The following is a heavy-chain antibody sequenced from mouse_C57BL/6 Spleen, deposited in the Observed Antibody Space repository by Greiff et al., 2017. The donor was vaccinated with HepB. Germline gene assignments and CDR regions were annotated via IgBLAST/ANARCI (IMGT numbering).Heavy chain of an antibody. V-gene: IGHV1-64*01. D-gene: IGHD1-1*01. J-gene: IGHJ1*03. CDR1: GYTFTSYW. CDR2: IHPNSGST. CDR3: ARDYYGSSTWYFDV. Sequence: VQLQQPGAELVKPGASVKLSCKASGYTFTSYWMHWVKQRPGQGLEWIGMIHPNSGSTNYNEKFKGKATVTVDKSSSTAYMQLSSLTSEDSAVYYCARDYYGSSTWYFDVWGTGTTVTVSS.